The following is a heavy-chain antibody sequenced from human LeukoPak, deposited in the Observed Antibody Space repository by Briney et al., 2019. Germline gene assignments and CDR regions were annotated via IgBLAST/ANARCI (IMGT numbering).Heavy chain of an antibody. Sequence: ASVKVSCKVSGYTLTELSMHWVRQAPGKGLEWMGGFDPEDGETFYAQKFQGRVTMTEDTSTDTAYMELSSLRSDDTAVYYCARPRHCSGGSCLNWFDPWGQGTLVTVSS. J-gene: IGHJ5*02. D-gene: IGHD2-15*01. V-gene: IGHV1-24*01. CDR2: FDPEDGET. CDR1: GYTLTELS. CDR3: ARPRHCSGGSCLNWFDP.